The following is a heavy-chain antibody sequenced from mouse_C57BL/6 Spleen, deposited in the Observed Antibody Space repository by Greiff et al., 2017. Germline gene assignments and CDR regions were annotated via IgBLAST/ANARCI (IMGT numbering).Heavy chain of an antibody. V-gene: IGHV1-62-2*01. Sequence: QVHVKQSGAELVKPGASVKLSCKASGYTFTEYTIHWVKQRSGQGLEWIGWFYPGSGSIKYNEKFKDKATLTADKSSSTVYMELSRLTSEDSAVYFCARHEDISGTPAWFAYWGQGTLVTVSA. CDR3: ARHEDISGTPAWFAY. J-gene: IGHJ3*01. CDR1: GYTFTEYT. D-gene: IGHD4-1*01. CDR2: FYPGSGSI.